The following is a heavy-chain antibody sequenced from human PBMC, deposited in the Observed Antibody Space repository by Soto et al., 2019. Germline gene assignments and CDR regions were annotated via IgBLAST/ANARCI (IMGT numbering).Heavy chain of an antibody. Sequence: PGGSLRLSCAASGFTFSGYAMSWVRQAPGKGLEWVSAISGSGGSTYYADSVKGRFTISRDNSKNTLYLQMNSLRAEDTAVYYCARGLGYCSSTSCYPWFDPWGQGTLVTVSS. CDR3: ARGLGYCSSTSCYPWFDP. V-gene: IGHV3-23*01. J-gene: IGHJ5*02. CDR2: ISGSGGST. CDR1: GFTFSGYA. D-gene: IGHD2-2*01.